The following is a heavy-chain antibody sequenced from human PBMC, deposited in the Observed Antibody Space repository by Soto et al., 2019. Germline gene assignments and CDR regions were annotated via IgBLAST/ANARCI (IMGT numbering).Heavy chain of an antibody. CDR2: ILPMLGTA. Sequence: QVHLVQSGAEVKKPGSSVRVSCKASGDTVSSYGIIWVRQAPGQGLECMGGILPMLGTANYAQKFKGRVTINADESTTTTYMELSNLRPEDTAIYDCARGGYNPRGYYYGMDVWGQGTPVTVSS. CDR3: ARGGYNPRGYYYGMDV. CDR1: GDTVSSYG. D-gene: IGHD3-10*01. V-gene: IGHV1-69*12. J-gene: IGHJ6*02.